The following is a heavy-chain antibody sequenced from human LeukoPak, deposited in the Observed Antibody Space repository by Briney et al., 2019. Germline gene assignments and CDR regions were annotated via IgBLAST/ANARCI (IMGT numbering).Heavy chain of an antibody. CDR3: ARDPFDY. CDR2: IYYSGST. Sequence: SETLSLTCTVSGGSISSSSYYWGWIRQPPGKGLEWIGSIYYSGSTYYNPSLKSRVTISVDTSKNQFSLKLSSVTAADTAVYYCARDPFDYWGQGTLVTVSS. CDR1: GGSISSSSYY. J-gene: IGHJ4*02. V-gene: IGHV4-39*07.